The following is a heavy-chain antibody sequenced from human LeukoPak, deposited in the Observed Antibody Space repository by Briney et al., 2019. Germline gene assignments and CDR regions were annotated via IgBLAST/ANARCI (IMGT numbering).Heavy chain of an antibody. V-gene: IGHV1-69*13. CDR1: GGTFSSYA. CDR2: IIPIFGTA. Sequence: ASVKVSCKASGGTFSSYAISWVRQAPGQGLEWMGGIIPIFGTANYAQKFQGRVTITADESTSTAYMELSSLRSEDTAVYYCARHRDTAMAKYFDYWGQGTLVTVSS. CDR3: ARHRDTAMAKYFDY. D-gene: IGHD5-18*01. J-gene: IGHJ4*02.